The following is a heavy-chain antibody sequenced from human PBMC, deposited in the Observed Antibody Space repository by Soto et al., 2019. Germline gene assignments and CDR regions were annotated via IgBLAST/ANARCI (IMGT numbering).Heavy chain of an antibody. D-gene: IGHD1-26*01. CDR2: MNPNSGNT. CDR3: ARSDWEGHAFDI. CDR1: GYTFTSYD. V-gene: IGHV1-8*01. J-gene: IGHJ3*02. Sequence: ASVKVSCKASGYTFTSYDINWVRQATGQGLEWMGWMNPNSGNTGYAQKFQGRVTMTRNTSISTAYMELSSLRSEDTAVYYCARSDWEGHAFDIRGQGTMVTVSS.